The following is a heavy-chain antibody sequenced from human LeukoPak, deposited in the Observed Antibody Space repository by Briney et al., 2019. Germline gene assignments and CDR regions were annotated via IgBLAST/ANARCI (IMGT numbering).Heavy chain of an antibody. D-gene: IGHD2-2*01. Sequence: GASVKVSCKASGYTFTSYGISWVRQAPGQGLEWMGWISAYNGNTNYAQKLQGRVTMTTDTSTSTAYMELRSLRSDDTAVYYCARPGYCSSTGCYGATGAIDYWGQGTLLTVSS. J-gene: IGHJ4*02. CDR3: ARPGYCSSTGCYGATGAIDY. CDR1: GYTFTSYG. CDR2: ISAYNGNT. V-gene: IGHV1-18*01.